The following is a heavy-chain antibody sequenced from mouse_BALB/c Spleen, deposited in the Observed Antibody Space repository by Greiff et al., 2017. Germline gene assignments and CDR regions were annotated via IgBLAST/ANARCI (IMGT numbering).Heavy chain of an antibody. D-gene: IGHD1-3*01. CDR2: IDPETGGT. CDR3: TGGKGGYAMDY. Sequence: QVQLQQSGAELVRPGASVTLSCKASGYTFTDYEMHWVKQTPVHGLEWIGAIDPETGGTAYNQKFKGKATLTADKSSSTAYMELRSLTSEDSAVYYCTGGKGGYAMDYWGQGTSVTVSS. J-gene: IGHJ4*01. CDR1: GYTFTDYE. V-gene: IGHV1-15*01.